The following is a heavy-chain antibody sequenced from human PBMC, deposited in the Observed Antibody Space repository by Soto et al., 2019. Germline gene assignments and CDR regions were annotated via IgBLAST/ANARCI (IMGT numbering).Heavy chain of an antibody. CDR3: ARAITVQGIGETQYYFDY. Sequence: QGLEWMGWINPNSGGTNYAQKFQGWVTMTRDTSISTAYMELSRLRSDDTAVYYCARAITVQGIGETQYYFDYWGQGSLVTVSS. D-gene: IGHD3-10*01. V-gene: IGHV1-2*04. J-gene: IGHJ4*02. CDR2: INPNSGGT.